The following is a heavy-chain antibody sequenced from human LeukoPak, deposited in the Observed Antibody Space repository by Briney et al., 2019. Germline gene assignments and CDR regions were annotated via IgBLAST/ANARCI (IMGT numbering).Heavy chain of an antibody. V-gene: IGHV1-8*01. CDR2: MNPNSGNT. J-gene: IGHJ4*02. CDR3: ARGQKYYYDSSGYSYPED. D-gene: IGHD3-22*01. CDR1: GYTFTSYD. Sequence: ASVTVSCKASGYTFTSYDINWVRQATGQGLEWMGWMNPNSGNTGYAQKFQGRVTMTRNTSISTAYMELSSLRSEDTAVYYCARGQKYYYDSSGYSYPEDWGQGTLVTVSP.